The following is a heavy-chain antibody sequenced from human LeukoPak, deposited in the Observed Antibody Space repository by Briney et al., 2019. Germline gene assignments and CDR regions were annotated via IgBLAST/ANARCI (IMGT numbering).Heavy chain of an antibody. D-gene: IGHD3-10*01. Sequence: GGSLRLSCAASGFTFDDYAMHWVRQAPGKGLVWVSRINSDGSGTSYADSVKGRFTISRDNAKNTLYLQMNSLRAEDTAVYYCARGVYGSGSFDYWGQGTLVTVSS. J-gene: IGHJ4*02. V-gene: IGHV3-74*01. CDR1: GFTFDDYA. CDR2: INSDGSGT. CDR3: ARGVYGSGSFDY.